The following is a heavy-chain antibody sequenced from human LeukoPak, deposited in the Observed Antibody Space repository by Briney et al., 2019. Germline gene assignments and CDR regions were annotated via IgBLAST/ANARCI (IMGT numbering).Heavy chain of an antibody. CDR2: FSGSGGNT. CDR3: ARYRFVVGATDSFDI. D-gene: IGHD1-26*01. Sequence: GGSLRLSCAASGFTFSSYAMSWVRQAPGKGLEWVSTFSGSGGNTYYADSVKGRFTISRDNSKNTLYLHMNSLRAEDTAVYYCARYRFVVGATDSFDIWGQGTMVTVSS. V-gene: IGHV3-23*01. CDR1: GFTFSSYA. J-gene: IGHJ3*02.